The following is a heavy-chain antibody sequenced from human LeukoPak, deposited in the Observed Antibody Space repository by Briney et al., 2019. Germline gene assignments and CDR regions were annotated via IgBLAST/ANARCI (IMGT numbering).Heavy chain of an antibody. Sequence: GGSLRLSCAVSGFTFSSYSMNWVRQAPGKGLEWVSSISSSSGYIYYTDSVKGRFTISRDNAKNSLYLQVNSLRAEDTAVYYCARGPPMYGSGSYYNVIDYWGQGTLVTVSS. CDR3: ARGPPMYGSGSYYNVIDY. J-gene: IGHJ4*02. CDR2: ISSSSGYI. CDR1: GFTFSSYS. D-gene: IGHD3-10*01. V-gene: IGHV3-21*01.